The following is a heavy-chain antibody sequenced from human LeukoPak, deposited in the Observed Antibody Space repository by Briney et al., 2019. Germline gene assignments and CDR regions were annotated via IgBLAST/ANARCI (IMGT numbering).Heavy chain of an antibody. CDR3: ARETDSYDFWSGYYSEGYFDY. CDR2: ISAYNGNT. J-gene: IGHJ4*02. CDR1: GYTFTSYG. V-gene: IGHV1-18*01. D-gene: IGHD3-3*01. Sequence: ASVKVSCTASGYTFTSYGISWVRQAPGQGLEWMGWISAYNGNTNYAQKLQGRVTMTTDTSTSTAYMELRSLRSDDTAVYYCARETDSYDFWSGYYSEGYFDYWGQGTLVTVSS.